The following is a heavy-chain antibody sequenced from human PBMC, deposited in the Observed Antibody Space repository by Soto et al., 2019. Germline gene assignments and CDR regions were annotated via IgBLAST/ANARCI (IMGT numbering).Heavy chain of an antibody. Sequence: QLQLQESGPGLVKPSETLSLTCTVSGGSISSSSYYWGWIRQPPGKGLEWIGSIYYSGSTYYNPSLKGCVPLTVDTSKNQCSLKVSSVTAADTAVYYCASVGGVVRALAAADYLGQGTLVTVSS. CDR2: IYYSGST. CDR3: ASVGGVVRALAAADY. V-gene: IGHV4-39*01. CDR1: GGSISSSSYY. D-gene: IGHD2-15*01. J-gene: IGHJ4*02.